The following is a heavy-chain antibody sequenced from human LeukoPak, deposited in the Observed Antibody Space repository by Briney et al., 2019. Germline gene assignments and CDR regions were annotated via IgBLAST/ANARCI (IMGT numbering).Heavy chain of an antibody. CDR1: GFTLASYT. V-gene: IGHV3-30*02. J-gene: IGHJ3*02. CDR3: AKEHYDSSAFDI. Sequence: PGGSLRLSCAGSGFTLASYTIHWVRQAPGKGLEWVAFIRYDGSNKYYADSVKGRFTISRDNSKNTLYLQMNSLRAEDTAVYYCAKEHYDSSAFDIWGQGTMVTVSS. CDR2: IRYDGSNK. D-gene: IGHD3-22*01.